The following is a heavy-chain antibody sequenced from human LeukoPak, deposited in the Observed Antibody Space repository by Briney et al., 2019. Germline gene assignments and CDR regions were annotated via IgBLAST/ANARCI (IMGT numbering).Heavy chain of an antibody. Sequence: ASVKVSCKASGYTFTGYYMHWVRQAPGQGLEWMGWINPNSGGTNYAQKFQGRVTMTRDTSISTAYMELSRLRSDDTAVYYWARGRDIVATIGYWGQGALVTVSS. CDR2: INPNSGGT. D-gene: IGHD5-12*01. V-gene: IGHV1-2*02. J-gene: IGHJ4*02. CDR1: GYTFTGYY. CDR3: ARGRDIVATIGY.